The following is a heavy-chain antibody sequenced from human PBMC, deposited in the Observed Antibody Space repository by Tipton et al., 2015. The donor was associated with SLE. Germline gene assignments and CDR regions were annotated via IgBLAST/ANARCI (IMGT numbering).Heavy chain of an antibody. J-gene: IGHJ4*02. CDR1: GFTFSSYW. Sequence: GSLRLSCAAASGFTFSSYWMTWVRQAPGKGLEWVANINQDGTKIYYVDSVKGRFTISRDNAKNSLYLHMNSLRDEDTALYYCVRAIAAADGYWGQGTLVTVSS. V-gene: IGHV3-7*01. CDR3: VRAIAAADGY. D-gene: IGHD6-13*01. CDR2: INQDGTKI.